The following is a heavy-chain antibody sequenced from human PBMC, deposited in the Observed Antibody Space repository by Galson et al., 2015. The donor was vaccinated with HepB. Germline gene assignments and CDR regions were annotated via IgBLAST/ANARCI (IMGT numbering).Heavy chain of an antibody. CDR2: ISGSGGST. Sequence: SLRLSCAASGFTFSSYAMSWVRQAPGKGLEWVSAISGSGGSTYYADSVKGRFTISRDNSKNTLYLQMSSLRAEDTAVYYCVKICGGDCYGFDYWGQGTLVTVSS. J-gene: IGHJ4*02. CDR3: VKICGGDCYGFDY. V-gene: IGHV3-23*01. CDR1: GFTFSSYA. D-gene: IGHD2-21*02.